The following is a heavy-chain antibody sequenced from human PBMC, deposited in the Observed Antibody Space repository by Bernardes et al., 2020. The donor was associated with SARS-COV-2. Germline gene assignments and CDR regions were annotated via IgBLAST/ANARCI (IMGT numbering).Heavy chain of an antibody. CDR1: GFTFSRYW. Sequence: GGSLRLSCVASGFTFSRYWLHWVRQAPGKGLVWVSRINPDASSTSYADSVKGRLTISRDNAKNTLYLQLNTLRAEDTAVYYCARGGGGSGYDFRADRYDFDYWGQGTLVTVSS. D-gene: IGHD5-12*01. V-gene: IGHV3-74*01. CDR3: ARGGGGSGYDFRADRYDFDY. J-gene: IGHJ4*02. CDR2: INPDASST.